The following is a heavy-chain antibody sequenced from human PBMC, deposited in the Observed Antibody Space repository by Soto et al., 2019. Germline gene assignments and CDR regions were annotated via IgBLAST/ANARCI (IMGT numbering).Heavy chain of an antibody. J-gene: IGHJ6*02. CDR3: ARQDTAMLDYGMDV. D-gene: IGHD5-18*01. CDR1: GGSISSGGYY. V-gene: IGHV4-31*03. CDR2: IYYSGST. Sequence: PSETLSLTCTVSGGSISSGGYYWSWIRQHPGKGLEWIGYIYYSGSTYYNPSLKSRVTISVDTSKNQFSLKLSSVTAADTAVYYCARQDTAMLDYGMDVWGQGTTVTVS.